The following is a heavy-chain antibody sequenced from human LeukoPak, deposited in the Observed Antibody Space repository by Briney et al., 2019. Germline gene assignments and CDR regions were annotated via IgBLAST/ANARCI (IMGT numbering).Heavy chain of an antibody. V-gene: IGHV1-24*01. CDR2: FDPEDGET. D-gene: IGHD2-2*02. CDR3: ATDRCSSTSCYKNYYYGMDV. J-gene: IGHJ6*02. CDR1: GYTLTELS. Sequence: ASVKVSCKVSGYTLTELSMHWVRQAPGKGLEWMGGFDPEDGETIYAQKFQGRVTMTEDTSTDTAYMEQSSLRSEDTAVYYCATDRCSSTSCYKNYYYGMDVWGQGTTVTVSS.